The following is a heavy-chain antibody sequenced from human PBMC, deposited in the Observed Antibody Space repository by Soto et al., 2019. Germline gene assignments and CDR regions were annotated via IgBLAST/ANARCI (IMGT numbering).Heavy chain of an antibody. V-gene: IGHV1-24*01. CDR2: FDPGDGET. J-gene: IGHJ3*02. CDR3: LMGGGIVGANDAFDI. Sequence: ASVKVSCKVSGYTLTELSMHWVRQAPGKGLEWMGGFDPGDGETIYAQKFQGRVTMTEDSSTDTAYMELSSLTSEDTAVYYCLMGGGIVGANDAFDIWGQGTMVTVSS. D-gene: IGHD1-26*01. CDR1: GYTLTELS.